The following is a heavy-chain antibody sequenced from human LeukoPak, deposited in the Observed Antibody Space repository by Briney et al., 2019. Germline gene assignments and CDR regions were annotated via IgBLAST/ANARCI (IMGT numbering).Heavy chain of an antibody. CDR3: ARDRSSSVVAAAGTSGY. D-gene: IGHD6-13*01. Sequence: GGSLRLSCAASGFTFSDYYRSWIRQAPGKGLEWVSYISSSGSTIYYADSVKGRFTISRDNAKNSLYLQMNSLRAEDTAVYYCARDRSSSVVAAAGTSGYWGQGTLVTVSS. J-gene: IGHJ4*02. V-gene: IGHV3-11*01. CDR1: GFTFSDYY. CDR2: ISSSGSTI.